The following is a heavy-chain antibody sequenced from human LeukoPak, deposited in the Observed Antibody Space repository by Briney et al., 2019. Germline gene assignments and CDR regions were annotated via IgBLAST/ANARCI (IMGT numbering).Heavy chain of an antibody. Sequence: GASVKVSCKASGYTFTGYYMHWVRQAPGQGLEWMGWINPNSGGTNYAQKFQGWVTMTRDTSISTAYMELSRLRSDDTAVYYCARGQGSSSWSDPTYYFDYWGQGTLVTVSS. J-gene: IGHJ4*02. D-gene: IGHD6-13*01. CDR2: INPNSGGT. CDR3: ARGQGSSSWSDPTYYFDY. CDR1: GYTFTGYY. V-gene: IGHV1-2*04.